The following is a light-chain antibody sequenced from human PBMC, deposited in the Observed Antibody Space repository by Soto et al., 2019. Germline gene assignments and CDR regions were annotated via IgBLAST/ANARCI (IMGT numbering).Light chain of an antibody. V-gene: IGLV2-14*03. CDR3: RSYTSSATYV. Sequence: QSALAQPASVSGSPGQSIAISCAGSSSDVGGYDYVSWYQQHPDKAPKLILYDVTNRPSGISFRFSGSKSGNTASLTISGLQPEDEADYYCRSYTSSATYVFGTGTKLPS. CDR2: DVT. J-gene: IGLJ1*01. CDR1: SSDVGGYDY.